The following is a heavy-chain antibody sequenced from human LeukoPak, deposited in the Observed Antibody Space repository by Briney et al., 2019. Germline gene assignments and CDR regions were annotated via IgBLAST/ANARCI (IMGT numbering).Heavy chain of an antibody. D-gene: IGHD3-10*01. J-gene: IGHJ4*02. V-gene: IGHV3-23*01. CDR3: APIWFGELLSVFDY. Sequence: GGSLRLPCAASGFTFSSYAMSWVRQAPGKGLEWVSAISGSGGSTYYADSVKGRFTISRDNSKNTLYLQMNSLRAEDTAVYYCAPIWFGELLSVFDYWGQGTLVTVSS. CDR2: ISGSGGST. CDR1: GFTFSSYA.